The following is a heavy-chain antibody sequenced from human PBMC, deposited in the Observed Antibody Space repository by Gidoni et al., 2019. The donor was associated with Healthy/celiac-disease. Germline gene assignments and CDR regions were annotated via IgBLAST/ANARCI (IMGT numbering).Heavy chain of an antibody. D-gene: IGHD6-19*01. V-gene: IGHV3-30-3*01. Sequence: QVQLVESGGGVVQPGRSLRLSCAASGFTFSSYALHWVRQAPGKGLEWVAVISYDGSNKYYADSVKGRFTISRDNSKNTLYLQMNSLRAEDTAVYYCARVRIAVAGPRTYYYYYGMDVWGQGTTVTVSS. J-gene: IGHJ6*02. CDR1: GFTFSSYA. CDR2: ISYDGSNK. CDR3: ARVRIAVAGPRTYYYYYGMDV.